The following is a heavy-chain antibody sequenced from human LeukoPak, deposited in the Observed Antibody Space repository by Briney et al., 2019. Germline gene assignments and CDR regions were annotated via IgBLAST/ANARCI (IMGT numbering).Heavy chain of an antibody. CDR3: ARGQNYDILTGYFDY. D-gene: IGHD3-9*01. V-gene: IGHV3-30-3*01. Sequence: PGGSLLLSCAASGFTFSSYAMHRVRQAPGKGLEWVAVISYDGSNKYYADSVKGRFTISRDNSKNTLYLQMNSLRAEDTAVYYCARGQNYDILTGYFDYWGQGTLVTVSS. CDR1: GFTFSSYA. CDR2: ISYDGSNK. J-gene: IGHJ4*02.